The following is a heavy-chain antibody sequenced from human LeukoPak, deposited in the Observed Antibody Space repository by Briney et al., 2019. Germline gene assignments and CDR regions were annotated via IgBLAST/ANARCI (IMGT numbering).Heavy chain of an antibody. J-gene: IGHJ4*02. CDR1: GASISSFY. CDR2: IYTSGST. Sequence: SETLSLTCTVSGASISSFYWTWIRQPAGKGLEWIGRIYTSGSTNYNPSLKSRVTISLDKSENQFSLKLTSVTAADTAVYYCARGDYYDSSGYFLDFWGQGTLVTVSS. D-gene: IGHD3-22*01. V-gene: IGHV4-4*07. CDR3: ARGDYYDSSGYFLDF.